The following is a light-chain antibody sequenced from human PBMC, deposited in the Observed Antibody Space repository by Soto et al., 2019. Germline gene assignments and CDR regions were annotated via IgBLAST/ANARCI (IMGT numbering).Light chain of an antibody. CDR3: ETWDSNTLFWV. CDR2: VEGSGTY. CDR1: SGHSSNI. V-gene: IGLV4-60*02. Sequence: QSVLTQSSSASAPLGSSVQLTCTLSSGHSSNIIAWHQQQPGKAPRFLMKVEGSGTYNKGSGVPDRFSGSSSGADRYLTISNLQFEDEADYYCETWDSNTLFWVFGGGTKVTVL. J-gene: IGLJ3*02.